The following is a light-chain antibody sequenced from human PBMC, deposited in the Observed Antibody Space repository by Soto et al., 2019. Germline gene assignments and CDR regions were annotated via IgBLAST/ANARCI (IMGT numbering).Light chain of an antibody. CDR2: DVN. CDR1: SSVIGAYNR. J-gene: IGLJ1*01. Sequence: QSALTQPPSVSGSPXQSGAMSCTGTSSVIGAYNRVSWYQQPPGTAPKLMIYDVNNRPSGVPDRFSGSKSGNTASLTISGLQADDEADYYCSSFTSSNTYVFGTGTKVTVL. CDR3: SSFTSSNTYV. V-gene: IGLV2-18*02.